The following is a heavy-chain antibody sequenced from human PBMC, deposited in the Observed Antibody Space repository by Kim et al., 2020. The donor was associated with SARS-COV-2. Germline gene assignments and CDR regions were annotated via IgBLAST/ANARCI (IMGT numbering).Heavy chain of an antibody. J-gene: IGHJ4*02. Sequence: SETLSLTCIVSGDSISSSGYYWGWIRQPPEKGLEWIGSIYYTGSTYYNPSLKSRVTISVDTSKNQFSLNLRFVTAADTAVYYCASQGPTRDHFDYLGQGT. CDR2: IYYTGST. CDR3: ASQGPTRDHFDY. CDR1: GDSISSSGYY. V-gene: IGHV4-39*01.